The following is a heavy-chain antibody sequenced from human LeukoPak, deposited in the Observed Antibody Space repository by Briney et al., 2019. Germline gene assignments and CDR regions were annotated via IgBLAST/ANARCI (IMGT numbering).Heavy chain of an antibody. J-gene: IGHJ4*02. CDR2: INPNSGGT. CDR1: GYTFTGYY. V-gene: IGHV1-2*04. CDR3: ATSIAAAGHAFDY. Sequence: GASVTVSCKASGYTFTGYYMHWVRQAPGQGLEWMGWINPNSGGTNYAQKFQGWVTMTRDTSISTAYMELSRLRSDDTAVYYCATSIAAAGHAFDYWGQGTLVTVSS. D-gene: IGHD6-13*01.